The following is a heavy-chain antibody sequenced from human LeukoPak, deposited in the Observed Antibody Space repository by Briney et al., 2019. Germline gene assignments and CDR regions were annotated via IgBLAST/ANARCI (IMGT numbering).Heavy chain of an antibody. D-gene: IGHD3-10*02. CDR1: GFSFSSYW. Sequence: QPGGSLRLSCAASGFSFSSYWMTWVRQTPGKGLEWVANINQDGSEKYYVDSVKGRFTISRDNAKNSLYLQMNGLRAEDTAVCYCAELGITMIGGVWGKGTTVTISS. CDR3: AELGITMIGGV. CDR2: INQDGSEK. V-gene: IGHV3-7*01. J-gene: IGHJ6*04.